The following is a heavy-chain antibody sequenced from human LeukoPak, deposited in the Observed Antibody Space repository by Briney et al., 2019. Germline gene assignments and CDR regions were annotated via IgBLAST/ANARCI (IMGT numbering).Heavy chain of an antibody. CDR1: GGSVSSDSYY. Sequence: PSESLSLTCTASGGSVSSDSYYWSCLPQPPGKELDWFGYIYYSGSTNYNSYLKSRVTISAVTFKNHFSMNLSSMTAAGTAVYYCARAMRRGENVQYYFDSWGQGTLVTVSS. J-gene: IGHJ4*02. CDR3: ARAMRRGENVQYYFDS. V-gene: IGHV4-61*03. D-gene: IGHD2/OR15-2a*01. CDR2: IYYSGST.